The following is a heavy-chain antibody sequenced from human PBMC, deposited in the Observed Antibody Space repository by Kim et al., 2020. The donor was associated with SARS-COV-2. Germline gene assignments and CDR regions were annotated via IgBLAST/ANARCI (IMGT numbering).Heavy chain of an antibody. CDR3: ARGDYYDSSGYY. V-gene: IGHV4-39*07. J-gene: IGHJ4*02. D-gene: IGHD3-22*01. Sequence: PSLTSRVTISVDTSKNQFSLKLSSVTAADTAVYYCARGDYYDSSGYYWGQGTLVTVSS.